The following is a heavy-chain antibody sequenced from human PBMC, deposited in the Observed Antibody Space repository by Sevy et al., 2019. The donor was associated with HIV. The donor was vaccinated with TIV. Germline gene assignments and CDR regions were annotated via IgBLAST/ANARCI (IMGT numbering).Heavy chain of an antibody. J-gene: IGHJ5*01. CDR3: ARGGCSSTRCYQVGDWFDS. Sequence: GGCLRLSCAASGFIFSSYWMSWVRQAPGKGLEWVANINQDGSEKHYADSVKGRFSISRDNAKNSLYVQMKSLRADDTAVYYCARGGCSSTRCYQVGDWFDSWGQGALVTVSS. CDR1: GFIFSSYW. CDR2: INQDGSEK. D-gene: IGHD2-2*01. V-gene: IGHV3-7*01.